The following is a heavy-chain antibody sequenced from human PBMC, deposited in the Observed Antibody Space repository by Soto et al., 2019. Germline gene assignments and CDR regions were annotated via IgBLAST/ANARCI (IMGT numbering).Heavy chain of an antibody. CDR1: GFTFSSYA. CDR3: TKDRRVYSGSRGAFDI. D-gene: IGHD1-26*01. CDR2: IGVRRDNT. J-gene: IGHJ3*02. V-gene: IGHV3-23*01. Sequence: EVQLLESGGGLVQPGGSLRLSCVASGFTFSSYAMTWVRQATGKGLEWVSAIGVRRDNTYYADSVKGRFTISRDNSKNTQYLQMNSLRGEDTAVYYCTKDRRVYSGSRGAFDIWGQGTMVTVSS.